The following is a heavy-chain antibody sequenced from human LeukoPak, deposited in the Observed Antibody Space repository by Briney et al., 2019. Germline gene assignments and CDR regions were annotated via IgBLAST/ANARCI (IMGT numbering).Heavy chain of an antibody. V-gene: IGHV4-39*01. J-gene: IGHJ5*02. CDR1: GGSIPTKNFY. Sequence: SETLSLTCTVSGGSIPTKNFYWGWIRQPPGKGLEWIGSVFYSGRTYYNPSLKSRVTIFVDPSKNQFSLNLRSVTAADTAVYYCARHERCSSINCIYNWFDPWGQGTLVIVSS. CDR3: ARHERCSSINCIYNWFDP. CDR2: VFYSGRT. D-gene: IGHD2-2*01.